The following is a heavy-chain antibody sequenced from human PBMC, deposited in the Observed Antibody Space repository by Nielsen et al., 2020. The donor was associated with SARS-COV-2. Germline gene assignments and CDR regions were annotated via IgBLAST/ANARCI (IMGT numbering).Heavy chain of an antibody. V-gene: IGHV4-59*01. CDR3: ARGKRGVAFDV. D-gene: IGHD3-10*01. CDR1: GGSISGYY. CDR2: IYFSGST. Sequence: SETLSLTCTVSGGSISGYYWNWIRQPPGKGLGWIGYIYFSGSTTHNPSLKSRVTISVDTSKSHFSLKLNSVTAADTADYYCARGKRGVAFDVWGQGSMVTVSS. J-gene: IGHJ3*01.